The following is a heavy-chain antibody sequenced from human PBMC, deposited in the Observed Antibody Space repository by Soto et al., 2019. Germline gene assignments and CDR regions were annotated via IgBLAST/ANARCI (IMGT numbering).Heavy chain of an antibody. Sequence: TLAVTWTISGGSISSGSYNWSWMRQHPGKGLECIGYIYYSGSTYYTAYLKSRVTISVDTSKNQFSLKLSSVTAADTAVYYCARSGYSYGPNPLLYWGQGTLVTVSS. CDR3: ARSGYSYGPNPLLY. D-gene: IGHD5-18*01. V-gene: IGHV4-31*02. CDR1: GGSISSGSYN. J-gene: IGHJ4*02. CDR2: IYYSGST.